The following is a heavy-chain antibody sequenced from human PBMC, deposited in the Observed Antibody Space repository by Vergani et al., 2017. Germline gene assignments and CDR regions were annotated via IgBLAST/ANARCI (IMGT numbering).Heavy chain of an antibody. CDR1: GFTISSYG. CDR2: IWYDGSNK. J-gene: IGHJ3*02. CDR3: ARDLTTGEYSGSKPDAFNI. D-gene: IGHD1-26*01. Sequence: QVQLVESGGGVVQPGRSLRLSCAASGFTISSYGMHWVRQAPGKGLEWVAVIWYDGSNKYYADSVKGRFTISRDNSKNTLYLQMNSLRAEDTAVYYCARDLTTGEYSGSKPDAFNIWGQGTMVTVSS. V-gene: IGHV3-33*01.